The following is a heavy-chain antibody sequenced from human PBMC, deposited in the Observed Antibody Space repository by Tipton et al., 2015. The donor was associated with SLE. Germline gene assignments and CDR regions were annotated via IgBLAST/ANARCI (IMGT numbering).Heavy chain of an antibody. CDR1: GFTFSSYS. V-gene: IGHV3-21*01. D-gene: IGHD3-3*01. J-gene: IGHJ4*02. CDR3: ARDTPITYYDFWSGYPSFDD. Sequence: SLRLSCAASGFTFSSYSMNWVRQAPGKGLEWVSSISSSSSYIYYADSVKGRFTISRDNAKNSLYLQMNSLRAEDTAVYYCARDTPITYYDFWSGYPSFDDWGQGTLVTVSS. CDR2: ISSSSSYI.